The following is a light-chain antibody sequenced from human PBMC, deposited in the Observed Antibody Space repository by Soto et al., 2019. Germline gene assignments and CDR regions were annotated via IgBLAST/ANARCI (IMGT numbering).Light chain of an antibody. J-gene: IGKJ5*01. Sequence: EIVLTQSPGTLSLSPGERATLSCRASQSVSSSYLAWYQLKPGQAPRLLIYGASSRAIGIPDRFSGSGSGTDFTLTISRLDPEDFATYYCQQLKSYVTFGQGTRLEIK. CDR2: GAS. CDR3: QQLKSYVT. V-gene: IGKV3-20*01. CDR1: QSVSSSY.